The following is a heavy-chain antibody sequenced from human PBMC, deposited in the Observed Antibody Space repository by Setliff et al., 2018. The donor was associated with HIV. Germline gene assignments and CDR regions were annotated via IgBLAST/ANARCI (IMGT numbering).Heavy chain of an antibody. CDR3: TRDTGGGGFPMDV. CDR1: GDSIRGYY. D-gene: IGHD2-15*01. V-gene: IGHV4-59*12. Sequence: SETLSLTCSVSGDSIRGYYWSWIRQSPGRGLEWMGYVFYTGFAAYNPSLKSRLTISVDTSKSQFSLTLTSVTAADTAVYYCTRDTGGGGFPMDVWGKGTTVTVSS. J-gene: IGHJ6*03. CDR2: VFYTGFA.